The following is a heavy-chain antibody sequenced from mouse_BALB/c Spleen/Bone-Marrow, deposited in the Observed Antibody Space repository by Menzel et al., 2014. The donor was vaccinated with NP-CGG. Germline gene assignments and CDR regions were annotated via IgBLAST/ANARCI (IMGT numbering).Heavy chain of an antibody. Sequence: VQLKQSGAELVRPGALVRLSCKASGFNIXDYYMYWVKQRPEQGLEWIGWIDPENGNIIYDPKFQGKASITADTSSNTAYLQLSSLTSEDTAVYYCARSPRNYFDYWGQGSTLTVSS. CDR2: IDPENGNI. V-gene: IGHV14-1*02. CDR3: ARSPRNYFDY. J-gene: IGHJ2*01. CDR1: GFNIXDYY.